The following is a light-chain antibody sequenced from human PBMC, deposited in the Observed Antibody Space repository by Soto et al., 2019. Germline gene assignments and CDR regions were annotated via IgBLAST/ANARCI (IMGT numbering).Light chain of an antibody. CDR3: SSYTTRNTRQLV. CDR2: DVS. J-gene: IGLJ1*01. Sequence: QSALTQPASVSGSPGQSITISCTGTSSDVGGYNYVSWYQHHPGKAPKLIIYDVSNRPSWVSNRFSGSKSGNTASLTISGLQPEVEADYECSSYTTRNTRQLVFGTGTKLTV. CDR1: SSDVGGYNY. V-gene: IGLV2-14*03.